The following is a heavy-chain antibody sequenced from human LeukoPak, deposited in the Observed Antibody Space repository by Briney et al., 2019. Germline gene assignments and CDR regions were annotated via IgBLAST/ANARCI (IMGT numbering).Heavy chain of an antibody. D-gene: IGHD3-22*01. CDR3: AEITVASSHYYDSSGYYYGGVFDY. J-gene: IGHJ4*02. Sequence: SETLSLTCTVSGGSISSSSYYWGWIRQPPGKGLEWIGSIYYSGRTYYHPSLKRRVTIAVDTSKNQFSLKLSSVTAADTAVYYCAEITVASSHYYDSSGYYYGGVFDYWGQGTLVTVSS. CDR1: GGSISSSSYY. CDR2: IYYSGRT. V-gene: IGHV4-39*01.